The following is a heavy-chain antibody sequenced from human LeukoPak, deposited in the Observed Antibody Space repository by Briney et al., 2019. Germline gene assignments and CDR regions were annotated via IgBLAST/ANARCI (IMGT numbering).Heavy chain of an antibody. D-gene: IGHD2-21*02. V-gene: IGHV3-23*01. Sequence: GGSLRLSCAASGFTFSSYAMSWVRQAPGKGLEWVSAISGSGGSTYYADSVKGRFTISRDSAKNSLYLQMNSLRAEDTAVYYCARLAYCGGDWVCGLFDIWGQGTMVTVSS. J-gene: IGHJ3*02. CDR3: ARLAYCGGDWVCGLFDI. CDR1: GFTFSSYA. CDR2: ISGSGGST.